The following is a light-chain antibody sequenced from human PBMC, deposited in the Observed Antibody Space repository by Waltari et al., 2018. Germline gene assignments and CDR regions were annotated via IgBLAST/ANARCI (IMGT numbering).Light chain of an antibody. Sequence: QSALTQPRSVSGSPGQSVTISCTGTSSDVGGYNYFSWYQQHPGKAPKLMIYDVSQRPSGVPDRFSGSKSGNTASLTISGLQAEDEADYYCCSYAGSYTFYVVFGGGTKLTVL. CDR2: DVS. V-gene: IGLV2-11*01. CDR1: SSDVGGYNY. CDR3: CSYAGSYTFYVV. J-gene: IGLJ2*01.